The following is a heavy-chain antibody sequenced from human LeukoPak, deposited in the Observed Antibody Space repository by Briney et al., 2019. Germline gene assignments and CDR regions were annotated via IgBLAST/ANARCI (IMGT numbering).Heavy chain of an antibody. J-gene: IGHJ5*02. CDR2: IYYSGST. CDR1: GGSISSYY. D-gene: IGHD1-14*01. V-gene: IGHV4-59*12. Sequence: SETLSLTCTVSGGSISSYYWSWIRQPPGKGLEWIGYIYYSGSTNYNPSLKSRVTISVDTSKNQFSLKLTSVTAADTAVYYCARDRKEPRDATSYWFDPWGQGTLVTVSS. CDR3: ARDRKEPRDATSYWFDP.